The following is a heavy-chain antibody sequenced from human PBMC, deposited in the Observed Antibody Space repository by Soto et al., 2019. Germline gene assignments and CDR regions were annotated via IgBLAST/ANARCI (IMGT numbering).Heavy chain of an antibody. J-gene: IGHJ4*02. CDR1: GGSISSYY. V-gene: IGHV4-59*08. Sequence: SETLSLTCTVSGGSISSYYWSWIRQPPGKGLEWIGYIYYSGSTNYNPSLKSRVTISVDTSKNQFSLKLSSVTAADTAVYYCGSPTFNCNYDYWGQGTLVTVS. D-gene: IGHD1-7*01. CDR2: IYYSGST. CDR3: GSPTFNCNYDY.